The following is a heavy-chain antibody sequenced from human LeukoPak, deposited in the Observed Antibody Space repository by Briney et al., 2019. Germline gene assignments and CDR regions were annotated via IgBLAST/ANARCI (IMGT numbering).Heavy chain of an antibody. V-gene: IGHV3-23*01. Sequence: GGSLRLSCAASGFAFRSFAMSWVRQAPGKGLEWVSGISDRSGSTYYADSVKGRFIISRDNSKNSLYLQMNSLRAEDTAVYYCARDLTVFGSYGEDYWGQGTLVTVSS. J-gene: IGHJ4*02. CDR3: ARDLTVFGSYGEDY. CDR1: GFAFRSFA. D-gene: IGHD3-3*01. CDR2: ISDRSGST.